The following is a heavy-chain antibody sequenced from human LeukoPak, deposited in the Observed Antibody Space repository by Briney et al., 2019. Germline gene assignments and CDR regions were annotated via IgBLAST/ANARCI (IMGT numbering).Heavy chain of an antibody. J-gene: IGHJ4*02. CDR2: ISGTGGST. CDR3: AGGIQVWLRYDY. CDR1: GFTFSNYA. D-gene: IGHD5-18*01. V-gene: IGHV3-23*01. Sequence: GGSLRLSCAASGFTFSNYAMSWVRQAPGKGLERVSTISGTGGSTYYADSVQGQFTISRDNSTNTLYLQMYSLRAEDTALYYCAGGIQVWLRYDYWGQGTLVTVSS.